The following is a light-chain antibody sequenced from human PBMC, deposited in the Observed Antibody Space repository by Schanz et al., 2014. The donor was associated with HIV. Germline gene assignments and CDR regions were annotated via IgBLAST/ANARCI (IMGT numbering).Light chain of an antibody. CDR2: SDN. V-gene: IGLV1-44*01. CDR1: SSNIGSNT. Sequence: QAVVTQPPSASGTPGQRVTISCSGSSSNIGSNTVNWYQHLPGSAPQLLIYSDNQRPSRVPDRFSGSESGTSASLAISGLQSEDEADYYCAGWHDRLNVWVFGGGTKLTVL. J-gene: IGLJ3*02. CDR3: AGWHDRLNVWV.